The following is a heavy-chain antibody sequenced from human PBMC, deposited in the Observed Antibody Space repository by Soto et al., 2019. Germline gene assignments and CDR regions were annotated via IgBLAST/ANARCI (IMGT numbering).Heavy chain of an antibody. V-gene: IGHV3-7*01. CDR2: IKQDGSEK. D-gene: IGHD2-15*01. Sequence: VGSLRLSCAASGFTFSSYWMSWVRQAPGKGLEWVANIKQDGSEKYYVDSVKGRFTISRDNAKNSLYLQMNSLRAEDTAVYYCARGIVVVVDATPRWFDPWGQGTLVTVSS. CDR1: GFTFSSYW. CDR3: ARGIVVVVDATPRWFDP. J-gene: IGHJ5*02.